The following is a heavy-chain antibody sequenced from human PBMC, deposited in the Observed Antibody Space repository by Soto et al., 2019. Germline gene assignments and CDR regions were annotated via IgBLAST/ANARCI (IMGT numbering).Heavy chain of an antibody. V-gene: IGHV3-33*01. J-gene: IGHJ4*02. CDR1: GFTLRSYA. CDR3: ARGPGVYSTGYPFDY. Sequence: GGSLRLSCAASGFTLRSYAMHWVRQAPGRGLEWVAVLWYDGINEYYADSVKGRFTISRDGSKNTLYLQMNSLRADDTAVYYCARGPGVYSTGYPFDYCGQGTLVTVSS. CDR2: LWYDGINE. D-gene: IGHD3-22*01.